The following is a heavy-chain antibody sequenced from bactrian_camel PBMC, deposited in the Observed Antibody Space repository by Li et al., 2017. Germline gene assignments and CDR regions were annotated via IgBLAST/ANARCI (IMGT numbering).Heavy chain of an antibody. CDR2: LFSYGNTRYEFTT. CDR1: GYMYGGYC. J-gene: IGHJ6*01. D-gene: IGHD4*01. Sequence: VQLVESGGGSVQAGGSLKLSCTTSGYMYGGYCMGWFRQTAGKEREGIAGLFSYGNTRYEFTTIYADSVKGRFTISQDNAKNTLYLQMNSLKPEDTAMYYCAAEELRLCIEGGVFGYWGQGTQVTVS. V-gene: IGHV3S6*01. CDR3: AAEELRLCIEGGVFGY.